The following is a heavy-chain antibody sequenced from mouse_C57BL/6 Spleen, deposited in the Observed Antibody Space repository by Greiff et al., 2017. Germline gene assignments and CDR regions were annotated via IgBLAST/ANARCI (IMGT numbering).Heavy chain of an antibody. CDR1: GYTFTGYW. Sequence: QVQLQQSGAELMKPGASVKLSCKATGYTFTGYWIEWVKQRPGHGLEWIGELLPGSGSTNYNEKFKGKATFTADTSSNTAYMQLSSLTTEDSAIYYCAREAYGNYERVGYFDVWGTGTTVTVSS. J-gene: IGHJ1*03. D-gene: IGHD2-10*02. CDR3: AREAYGNYERVGYFDV. CDR2: LLPGSGST. V-gene: IGHV1-9*01.